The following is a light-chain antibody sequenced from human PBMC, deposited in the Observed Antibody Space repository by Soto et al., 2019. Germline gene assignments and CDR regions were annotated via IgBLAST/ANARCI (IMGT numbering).Light chain of an antibody. Sequence: QPVLTQPPSVSGAPGQRVTISCTGSSSNTGAGYDVHWYQQLPGTAPKLLIYGNTNRPSGVPDRFSGSKSGTSASLAITGLQAEDEADYYCQSYDSSLSGYVVFGGGTKVTVL. V-gene: IGLV1-40*01. CDR2: GNT. CDR3: QSYDSSLSGYVV. J-gene: IGLJ2*01. CDR1: SSNTGAGYD.